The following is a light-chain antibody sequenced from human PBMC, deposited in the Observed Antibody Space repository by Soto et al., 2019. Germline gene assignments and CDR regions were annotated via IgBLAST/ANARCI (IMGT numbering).Light chain of an antibody. CDR3: QQYNIWPQT. CDR1: QSISDT. J-gene: IGKJ1*01. V-gene: IGKV3-15*01. Sequence: EIVMTQSPATLSVSPGVIATLSCRASQSISDTLAWYQQKPGQAPRLLIYSASTRATGIPARFSGSGSGTEFTLTISSLQSEDFAVYFCQQYNIWPQTFGQGTKVDIK. CDR2: SAS.